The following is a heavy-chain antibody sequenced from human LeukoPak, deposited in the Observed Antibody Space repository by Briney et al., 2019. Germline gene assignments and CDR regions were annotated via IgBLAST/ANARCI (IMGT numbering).Heavy chain of an antibody. Sequence: GGSLRLSCEVSGFTLSPFLMHWVRQSPGKGPLWVSRISPDGSVTDYADSVKCRFSVSRDNARNTLYLQISSLSVEDTAVYFCVRDMWATFDYWGQGALVIVSS. J-gene: IGHJ4*02. D-gene: IGHD5-12*01. CDR1: GFTLSPFL. CDR2: ISPDGSVT. V-gene: IGHV3-74*01. CDR3: VRDMWATFDY.